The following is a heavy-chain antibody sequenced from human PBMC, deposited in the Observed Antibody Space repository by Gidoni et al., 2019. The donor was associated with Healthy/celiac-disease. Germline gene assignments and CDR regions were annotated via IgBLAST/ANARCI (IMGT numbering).Heavy chain of an antibody. CDR1: GGSISSSSYY. V-gene: IGHV4-39*01. CDR2: IYYSGST. Sequence: QLQLQESCPGLVTPSETLSLTFTVSGGSISSSSYYWGWIRQPPGKGLEWIGSIYYSGSTYYNPSLKSRVTISVDTSKNQCSRKLSSVTAADTAVYYCASPVVAATLAVVFWGQGTLVTVSS. CDR3: ASPVVAATLAVVF. D-gene: IGHD2-15*01. J-gene: IGHJ4*02.